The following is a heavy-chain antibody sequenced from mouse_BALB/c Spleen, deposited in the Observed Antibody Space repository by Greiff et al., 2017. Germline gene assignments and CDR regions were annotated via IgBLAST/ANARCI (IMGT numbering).Heavy chain of an antibody. Sequence: VQLQQSGAELVRSGASVKLSCTASGFTFTDYYMHWVKQRPEQGLEWIGWIDPENGDTEYAPKFQGKATMTADTSSNTAYLQLSSLTSEDTAVYYCAPIYYYGSRAFAYWGQGTLVTVSA. CDR1: GFTFTDYY. CDR2: IDPENGDT. CDR3: APIYYYGSRAFAY. V-gene: IGHV14-4*02. J-gene: IGHJ3*01. D-gene: IGHD1-1*01.